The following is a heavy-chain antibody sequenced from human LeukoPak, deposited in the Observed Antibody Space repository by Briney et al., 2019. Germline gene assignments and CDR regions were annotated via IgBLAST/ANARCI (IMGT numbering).Heavy chain of an antibody. D-gene: IGHD2-2*01. J-gene: IGHJ6*02. CDR3: ARAHQAYYYGMDV. CDR2: INHSGST. V-gene: IGHV4-34*01. CDR1: GGSFSGYY. Sequence: SETLSLTCAVYGGSFSGYYWSWIRQPPGKGLEWIGEINHSGSTNYNPSLKSRVTISVDTPKNQFSLKLSSVTAADTAVYYCARAHQAYYYGMDVWGQGTTVTVSS.